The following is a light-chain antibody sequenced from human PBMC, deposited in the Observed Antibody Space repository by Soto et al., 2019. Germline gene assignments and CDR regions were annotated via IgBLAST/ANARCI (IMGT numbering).Light chain of an antibody. J-gene: IGLJ2*01. CDR3: AAWDDRLSGVV. CDR1: SSDVGGYNY. CDR2: EVS. V-gene: IGLV2-8*01. Sequence: QPVLTQPPSASGSPGQSVTISCTGTSSDVGGYNYVSWYQQHPGKAPKLMIYEVSKRPSGVPDRFSGSKSGNTASLTVSGLQVEDEADYYCAAWDDRLSGVVFGGGTQLTVL.